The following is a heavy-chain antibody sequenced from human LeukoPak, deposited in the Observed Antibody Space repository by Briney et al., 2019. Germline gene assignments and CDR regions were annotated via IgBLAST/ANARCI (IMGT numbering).Heavy chain of an antibody. J-gene: IGHJ4*02. CDR1: GGSISSYY. CDR2: IYYSGST. V-gene: IGHV4-59*01. Sequence: PSETLSLTCTVSGGSISSYYWSWIRQPPGKGLEWIGYIYYSGSTNYNPSLKSRVTISVDTSKNQFSLRLSSVTAADTAVYYCARVRDSAVAGHFDYWGQGTLVTVSS. D-gene: IGHD6-19*01. CDR3: ARVRDSAVAGHFDY.